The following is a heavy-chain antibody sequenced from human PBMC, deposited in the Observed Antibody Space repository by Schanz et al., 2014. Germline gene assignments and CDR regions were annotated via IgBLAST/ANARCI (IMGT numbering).Heavy chain of an antibody. Sequence: EVQLMESGGGLVKPGGSLRLSGVASGFAFSSFAMTWVRQAPGRGLEWVSSISTSGTYMYIADSLKGRLTISRDDAKKSMYLQMNNLRAEDTAVYYCVRVSFADPRLYRGMDRDIDYWGEGTLVTVSS. J-gene: IGHJ4*02. CDR3: VRVSFADPRLYRGMDRDIDY. V-gene: IGHV3-21*01. CDR2: ISTSGTYM. D-gene: IGHD5-18*01. CDR1: GFAFSSFA.